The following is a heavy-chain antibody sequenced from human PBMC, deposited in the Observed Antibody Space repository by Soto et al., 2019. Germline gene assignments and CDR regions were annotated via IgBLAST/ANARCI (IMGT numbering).Heavy chain of an antibody. D-gene: IGHD3-10*01. CDR3: AKDGGFGGGCLDY. Sequence: EVQVLESGGGLVQPGGSLRLSCAASGLTFSSYAMSWVRQAPGKGLEWVSSISGSGGSTYYTDSVKGRFTMSRENSKNTLYLQMNSLRAEDTAVYFCAKDGGFGGGCLDYWGQGTRGTVSS. CDR1: GLTFSSYA. CDR2: ISGSGGST. V-gene: IGHV3-23*01. J-gene: IGHJ4*02.